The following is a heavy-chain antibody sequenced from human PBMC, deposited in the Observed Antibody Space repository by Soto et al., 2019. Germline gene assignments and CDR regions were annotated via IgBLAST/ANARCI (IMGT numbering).Heavy chain of an antibody. Sequence: SETLSLTCTVSGGSISTYYWSWIRQPPGKGLEWIGYIYYSGSTNYNPSLKSRVTISVDTSKNQFSLKLSSVTAADTAVYYCARQTTGVVHNWFDPWGQGTLVTVSS. CDR1: GGSISTYY. CDR3: ARQTTGVVHNWFDP. J-gene: IGHJ5*02. V-gene: IGHV4-59*08. D-gene: IGHD4-17*01. CDR2: IYYSGST.